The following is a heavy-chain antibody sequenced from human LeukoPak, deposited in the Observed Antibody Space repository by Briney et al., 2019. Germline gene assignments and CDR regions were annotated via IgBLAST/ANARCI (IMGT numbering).Heavy chain of an antibody. J-gene: IGHJ4*02. CDR3: ARDLYYYGSGSYYPPGY. V-gene: IGHV3-30*01. D-gene: IGHD3-10*01. CDR1: GFTFSSYA. Sequence: GGSLRLSCAASGFTFSSYAMHWVRQAPGKGLEWVAVISYDGSNKYYADSVKGRFTISRDNSKNTLYLQMNSLRAEDTAVYYCARDLYYYGSGSYYPPGYWGRGTLVTVSS. CDR2: ISYDGSNK.